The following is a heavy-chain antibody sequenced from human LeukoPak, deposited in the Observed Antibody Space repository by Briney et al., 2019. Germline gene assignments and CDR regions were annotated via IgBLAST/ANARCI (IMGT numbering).Heavy chain of an antibody. Sequence: GGSLRLSCAASGFTFSSYAMHWVRQAPGKGLESVAVISYDGSNKYYADSVKARFTISRDNSKNTLYVQMNSLRTEDTAVYYCAREAYGDLYFDYWGQGTLVIVSS. CDR1: GFTFSSYA. D-gene: IGHD4-17*01. CDR2: ISYDGSNK. CDR3: AREAYGDLYFDY. J-gene: IGHJ4*02. V-gene: IGHV3-30-3*01.